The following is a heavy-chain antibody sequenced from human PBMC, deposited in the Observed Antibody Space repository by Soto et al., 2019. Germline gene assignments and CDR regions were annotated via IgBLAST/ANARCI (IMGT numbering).Heavy chain of an antibody. Sequence: GGSLRLSCAASGFTFSSYAMSWVRQAPGKGLEWVSAISGSGGSTYYADSVKGRFTISRDNSKNTLYLQMNSLRAEDTAVYYCAKDRALAGWRFYFDYWGQGTLVTVSS. D-gene: IGHD6-13*01. CDR1: GFTFSSYA. CDR2: ISGSGGST. V-gene: IGHV3-23*01. J-gene: IGHJ4*02. CDR3: AKDRALAGWRFYFDY.